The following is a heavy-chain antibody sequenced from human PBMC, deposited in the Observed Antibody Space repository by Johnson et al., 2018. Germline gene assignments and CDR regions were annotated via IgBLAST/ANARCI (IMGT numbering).Heavy chain of an antibody. D-gene: IGHD2-21*02. CDR3: ARAIREVGVVTAVYYYMDV. Sequence: QVQLVESGAEVKKPGASVKVSCKASGYTFTSYDINWVRQATGQGLEWMGWMNPNRGNTGYAQKFQGRVTMTRNTSISTAYMELSSLRSGDTAVYYRARAIREVGVVTAVYYYMDVWGKGTTVTVSS. J-gene: IGHJ6*03. CDR2: MNPNRGNT. V-gene: IGHV1-8*01. CDR1: GYTFTSYD.